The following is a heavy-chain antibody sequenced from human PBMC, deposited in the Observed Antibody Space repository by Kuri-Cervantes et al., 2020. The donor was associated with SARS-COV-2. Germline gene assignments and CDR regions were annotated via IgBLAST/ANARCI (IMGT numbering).Heavy chain of an antibody. J-gene: IGHJ5*02. V-gene: IGHV4-30-2*01. D-gene: IGHD2-15*01. CDR2: IYHSGAT. CDR3: ARVVVWVVAATYNWFDP. Sequence: LRLSCGVSGGSISSVGYSWNWIRQPPGKGLEWIGYIYHSGATLYNPSVKSRVTMSIDKSKNQFSLKLRSVTAADTAVYYCARVVVWVVAATYNWFDPWGQGTLVTVSS. CDR1: GGSISSVGYS.